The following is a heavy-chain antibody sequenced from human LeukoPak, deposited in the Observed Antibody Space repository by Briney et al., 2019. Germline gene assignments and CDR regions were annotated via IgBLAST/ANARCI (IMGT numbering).Heavy chain of an antibody. J-gene: IGHJ3*01. D-gene: IGHD2-15*01. CDR2: INPSGGST. Sequence: MPGASVKVSCKAPGYTFTTYYMHWLRQAPGQGLQWMGIINPSGGSTTYAQKFQGRVTMTRDTPTVTAYMELSSLRSEDTAVYYCARGKAASGDVFDFWGQGTMVTVSS. V-gene: IGHV1-46*01. CDR1: GYTFTTYY. CDR3: ARGKAASGDVFDF.